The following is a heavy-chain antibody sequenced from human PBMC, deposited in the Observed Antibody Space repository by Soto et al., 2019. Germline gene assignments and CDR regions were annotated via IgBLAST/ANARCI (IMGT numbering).Heavy chain of an antibody. CDR3: ARDLVVRGVRGFDY. V-gene: IGHV4-61*08. CDR1: GGSISSGGYY. J-gene: IGHJ4*02. Sequence: SETLSLTCTVSGGSISSGGYYWSWIRQHPGKGLEWIGYIYYSGSTNYNPSLKSRVTISVDTSKNQFSLKLSSVTAADTAVYYCARDLVVRGVRGFDYWGQGTLVTVSS. D-gene: IGHD3-10*01. CDR2: IYYSGST.